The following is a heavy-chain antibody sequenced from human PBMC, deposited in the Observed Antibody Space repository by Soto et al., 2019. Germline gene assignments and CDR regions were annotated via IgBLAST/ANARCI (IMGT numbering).Heavy chain of an antibody. J-gene: IGHJ4*02. Sequence: HGESLKISCKGSGYSFTSYWIGWVRQMPGKGLEWMGIIYPGDSETRYSPSFQGQVTISADRSISTAYLQWRSLKASDTAMYYCARRVRSSWYVDYWGQGTLVTVSS. CDR3: ARRVRSSWYVDY. V-gene: IGHV5-51*01. D-gene: IGHD6-13*01. CDR2: IYPGDSET. CDR1: GYSFTSYW.